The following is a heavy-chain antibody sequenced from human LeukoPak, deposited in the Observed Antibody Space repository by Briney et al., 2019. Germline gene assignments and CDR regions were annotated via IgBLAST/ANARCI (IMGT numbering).Heavy chain of an antibody. CDR1: GYSISSGYY. CDR2: IYHSGST. V-gene: IGHV4-38-2*02. CDR3: ARDCDFWSGYYGGGGDY. Sequence: SETLSLTCTVSGYSISSGYYWGWIRQPPGKGLEWIGSIYHSGSTYYNPSLKSRVTISVDTSKNQFSLKLSCGTAADTAVYYCARDCDFWSGYYGGGGDYWGQGTLVTVSS. J-gene: IGHJ4*02. D-gene: IGHD3-3*01.